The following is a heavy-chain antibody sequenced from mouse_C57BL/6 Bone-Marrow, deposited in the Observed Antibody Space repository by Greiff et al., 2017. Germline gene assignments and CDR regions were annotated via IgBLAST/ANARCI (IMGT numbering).Heavy chain of an antibody. V-gene: IGHV1-85*01. J-gene: IGHJ1*03. D-gene: IGHD1-1*01. CDR3: ARDYGSSYWYFDV. Sequence: VQLQQSGPELVKPGASVKLSCKASGYTFTSYDINWVKQRPGQGLEWIGWIYPGDGSNKYNEKFKGKATLTVDTSSSTAYMELHSLTSEDSAVYFCARDYGSSYWYFDVWGTGTTVTVSS. CDR1: GYTFTSYD. CDR2: IYPGDGSN.